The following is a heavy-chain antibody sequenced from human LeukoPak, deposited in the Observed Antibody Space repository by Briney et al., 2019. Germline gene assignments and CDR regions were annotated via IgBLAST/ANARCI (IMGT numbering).Heavy chain of an antibody. J-gene: IGHJ5*02. CDR2: IYPGDSDT. Sequence: GESLKISCKGSGYSFTSYWIGWVRQMLGKGLEWIGIIYPGDSDTRYSPSFQGQVTISADKSISTAYLQWSSLKASDTAMYYCARSYSSSWYLWNWFDPWGQGTLVTVSS. CDR1: GYSFTSYW. CDR3: ARSYSSSWYLWNWFDP. V-gene: IGHV5-51*01. D-gene: IGHD6-13*01.